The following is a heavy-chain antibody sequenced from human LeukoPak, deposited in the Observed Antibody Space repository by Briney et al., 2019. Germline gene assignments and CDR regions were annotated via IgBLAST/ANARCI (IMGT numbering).Heavy chain of an antibody. CDR2: ISSSGSTI. V-gene: IGHV3-11*04. Sequence: GGSLRLSCAASGFTFSDYYMSWIRQAPGKGLEWVSYISSSGSTIYYADSVKGRFTISRDNSKNTLYLQMNSLRAEDTAVYYCAKDRLRYFDWLLSFDYWGQGTLVTVSS. CDR1: GFTFSDYY. D-gene: IGHD3-9*01. J-gene: IGHJ4*02. CDR3: AKDRLRYFDWLLSFDY.